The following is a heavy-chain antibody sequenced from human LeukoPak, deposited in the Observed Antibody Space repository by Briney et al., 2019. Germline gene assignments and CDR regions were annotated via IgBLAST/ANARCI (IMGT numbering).Heavy chain of an antibody. CDR1: GYTFTSYY. J-gene: IGHJ6*04. V-gene: IGHV1-46*01. CDR3: ARDFRPSTILPFGWGMDV. Sequence: ASVKVSCKASGYTFTSYYMHWVRQAPGQGLEWMGIINPSGGSTSYAQKFQGRVTMTRDMSTSTVYMELSSLRSEDTAVYYCARDFRPSTILPFGWGMDVWGKGTTVTVSS. D-gene: IGHD5/OR15-5a*01. CDR2: INPSGGST.